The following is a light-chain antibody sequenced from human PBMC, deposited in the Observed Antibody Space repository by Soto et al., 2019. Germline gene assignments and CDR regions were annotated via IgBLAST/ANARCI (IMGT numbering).Light chain of an antibody. CDR2: EVS. Sequence: QSALTQPPSVSGSPGQSVAISCTGTNSDVGSYNRVSWYQQPPGAAPKLMIYEVSNRPSGVPDRFSGSKSGNTASLTISGLQAEDEADYYCNSYTGSSTYVFGNGTKVTVL. V-gene: IGLV2-18*02. CDR1: NSDVGSYNR. J-gene: IGLJ1*01. CDR3: NSYTGSSTYV.